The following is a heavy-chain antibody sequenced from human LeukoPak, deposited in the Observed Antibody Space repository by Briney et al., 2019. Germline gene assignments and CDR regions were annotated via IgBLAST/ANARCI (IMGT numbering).Heavy chain of an antibody. J-gene: IGHJ4*02. V-gene: IGHV4-61*02. D-gene: IGHD3-3*01. Sequence: SETLSLTCTVSGGSISSGSYYWSWIRQPAGKGLEWIGRIYTSGSTNYNPSLKSRVTISVDTSKNQFSLKLSSVTAADTAVYYCASLSARYYDFWSGYPIFDYWGQGTLVTVSS. CDR1: GGSISSGSYY. CDR2: IYTSGST. CDR3: ASLSARYYDFWSGYPIFDY.